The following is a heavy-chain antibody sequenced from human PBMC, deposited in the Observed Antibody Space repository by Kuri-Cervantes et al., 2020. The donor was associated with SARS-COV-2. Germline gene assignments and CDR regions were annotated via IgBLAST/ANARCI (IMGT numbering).Heavy chain of an antibody. V-gene: IGHV3-9*01. CDR1: GFTFDDYA. D-gene: IGHD3-22*01. CDR2: ISWNSGSI. Sequence: SLKISCAASGFTFDDYAMHWVRQAPGKGLEWVSGISWNSGSIGYADSVKGRFTISRDNAKNSLYLQMNSLRAEDTAVYYCASNYYDSSGYYQHWGQGTLVTVSS. CDR3: ASNYYDSSGYYQH. J-gene: IGHJ1*01.